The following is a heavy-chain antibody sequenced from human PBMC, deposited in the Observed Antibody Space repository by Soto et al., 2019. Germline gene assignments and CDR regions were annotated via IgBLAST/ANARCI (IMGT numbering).Heavy chain of an antibody. Sequence: QITLKESGPTLVNPTQTLTLTCTFSGFSLSTSGVGVGWIRQPPGKALEWLAPIYWNDDKRYRPSLNSRLTISKDTYKNPVVLTMTHMDPVDTATYYCANRLNSGVVVTSAGGYFDLWGSGTLVTVSS. D-gene: IGHD3-3*01. CDR1: GFSLSTSGVG. CDR3: ANRLNSGVVVTSAGGYFDL. CDR2: IYWNDDK. J-gene: IGHJ2*01. V-gene: IGHV2-5*01.